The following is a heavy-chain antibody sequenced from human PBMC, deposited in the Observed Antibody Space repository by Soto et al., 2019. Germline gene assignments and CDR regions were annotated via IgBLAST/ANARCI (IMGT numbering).Heavy chain of an antibody. CDR1: GFSVSSKY. D-gene: IGHD1-26*01. Sequence: EVQLVESGGDLVQPGGSLRLSCAASGFSVSSKYMSWVRQAPGKGLEWVSLIQSGGTTYYAGSVKGRFTISRDYTENTLFLQMNRLRVEDTAVYYCTRDDVHFNVDRYYVVPMDFLGKGTTVTVSA. V-gene: IGHV3-66*01. J-gene: IGHJ6*04. CDR2: IQSGGTT. CDR3: TRDDVHFNVDRYYVVPMDF.